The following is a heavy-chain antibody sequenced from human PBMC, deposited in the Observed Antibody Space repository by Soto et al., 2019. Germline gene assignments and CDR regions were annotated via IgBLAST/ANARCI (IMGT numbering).Heavy chain of an antibody. CDR1: GYTFTSYG. CDR2: ISAYSGNT. CDR3: ARGPTAFVHYYGSGWGWVPDAFDI. Sequence: ASVKVSCKASGYTFTSYGISWVRQAPGQGLEWMGWISAYSGNTNYAQKLQGRVTMTTDTSTSTAYMELRSLRSDDTDVYFCARGPTAFVHYYGSGWGWVPDAFDIWGQGTMVTVSS. D-gene: IGHD3-10*01. J-gene: IGHJ3*02. V-gene: IGHV1-18*01.